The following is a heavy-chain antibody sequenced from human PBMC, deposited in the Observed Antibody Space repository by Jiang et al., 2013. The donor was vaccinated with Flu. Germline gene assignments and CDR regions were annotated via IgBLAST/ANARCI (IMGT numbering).Heavy chain of an antibody. V-gene: IGHV4-61*01. CDR3: ASAPESPGYYYGMDV. CDR2: IYYSGST. CDR1: GSYY. J-gene: IGHJ6*02. Sequence: GSYYWSWIRQPPGKGLEWIGYIYYSGSTNYNPSLKSRVTISVDTSKNQFSLKLSSVTAADTAVYYCASAPESPGYYYGMDVWGQGTTVTVSS.